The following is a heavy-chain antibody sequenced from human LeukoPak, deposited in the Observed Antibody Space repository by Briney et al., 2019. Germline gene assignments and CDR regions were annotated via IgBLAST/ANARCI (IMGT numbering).Heavy chain of an antibody. V-gene: IGHV1-18*01. Sequence: GASVKVSCKASGYTFTSYGVSWVRQAPGQGLEWMGWISAYNGNTNYAQKLQGRVTMTTDTSTSTAYMELRSLRSDDTAVYYYASVWGYCSSTSCYLRSFDYWGQGTLVTVSS. D-gene: IGHD2-2*01. CDR2: ISAYNGNT. CDR3: ASVWGYCSSTSCYLRSFDY. CDR1: GYTFTSYG. J-gene: IGHJ4*02.